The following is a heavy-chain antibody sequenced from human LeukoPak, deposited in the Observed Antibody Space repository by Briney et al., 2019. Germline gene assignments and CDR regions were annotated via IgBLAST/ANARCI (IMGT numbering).Heavy chain of an antibody. CDR1: GYTFTSYG. CDR2: ISAYNGNT. CDR3: ARDQGCSSTSCYLGYYYYYYGMDV. D-gene: IGHD2-2*01. J-gene: IGHJ6*02. Sequence: ASVTVSCKASGYTFTSYGISWVRQAPGQGLEWMGWISAYNGNTNYAQKLQGRVTMTTDTSTSTAYMELRSLRSDDTAVYYCARDQGCSSTSCYLGYYYYYYGMDVWGQGTTVTVSS. V-gene: IGHV1-18*01.